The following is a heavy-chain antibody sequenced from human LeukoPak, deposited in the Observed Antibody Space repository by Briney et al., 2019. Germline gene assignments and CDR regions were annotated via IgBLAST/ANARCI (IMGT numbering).Heavy chain of an antibody. D-gene: IGHD1-1*01. CDR3: ARVGWNRTLLVDY. Sequence: TFGDYAMSWFRQAPGKGLEWIGYIYHSGSTYYNPSLKSRVTISVDRSKNQFSLKLSSVTAADTAVYYCARVGWNRTLLVDYWGQGTLVTVSS. CDR2: IYHSGST. CDR1: TFGDYA. V-gene: IGHV4-30-2*01. J-gene: IGHJ4*02.